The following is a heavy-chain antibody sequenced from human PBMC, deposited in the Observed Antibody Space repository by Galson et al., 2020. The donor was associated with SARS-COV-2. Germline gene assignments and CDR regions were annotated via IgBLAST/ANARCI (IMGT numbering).Heavy chain of an antibody. CDR3: ATLLPTGIAAAGTGGYYYYYYGMDV. J-gene: IGHJ6*02. V-gene: IGHV1-24*01. D-gene: IGHD6-13*01. CDR2: FDPEDGET. CDR1: GYTLTELS. Sequence: ASVKVSCKVSGYTLTELSMHWVRQAPGKGLEWMGGFDPEDGETIYAQKFQGRVTMTEDTSTDTAYMELSSLRSEDTAVYYCATLLPTGIAAAGTGGYYYYYYGMDVWGQGTTVTVSS.